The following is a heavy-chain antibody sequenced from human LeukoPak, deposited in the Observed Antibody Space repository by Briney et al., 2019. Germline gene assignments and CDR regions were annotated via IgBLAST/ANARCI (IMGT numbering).Heavy chain of an antibody. CDR1: GFTFSSYE. Sequence: GGSLRLSCAASGFTFSSYEMNWVRQAPGKGLEWVSGISWNSGSIGYADSVKGRFTISRDNAKNSLYLQMNSLRAEDMALYYCAKATYDSSGYYYLGAFDIWGQGTMVTVSS. D-gene: IGHD3-22*01. CDR2: ISWNSGSI. CDR3: AKATYDSSGYYYLGAFDI. J-gene: IGHJ3*02. V-gene: IGHV3-9*03.